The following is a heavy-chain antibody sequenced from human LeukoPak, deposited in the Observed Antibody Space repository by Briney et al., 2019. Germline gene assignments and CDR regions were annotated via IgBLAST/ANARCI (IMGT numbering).Heavy chain of an antibody. CDR2: INTNTGNP. CDR1: GYTFTTYG. J-gene: IGHJ4*02. Sequence: ASVKASCKASGYTFTTYGMNWVRQAPGQGLEWMGWINTNTGNPTYAQGFTGRFVFSLDTSVSTAYLQISSLKAEDTAVYYCARDNYGDYAHWGQGTLVTVSS. V-gene: IGHV7-4-1*02. CDR3: ARDNYGDYAH. D-gene: IGHD4-17*01.